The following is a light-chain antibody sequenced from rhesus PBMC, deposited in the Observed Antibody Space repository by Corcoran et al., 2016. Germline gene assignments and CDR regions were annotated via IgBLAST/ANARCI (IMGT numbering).Light chain of an antibody. CDR2: KAS. CDR3: LQYSSSPYS. CDR1: QGISSW. V-gene: IGKV1-22*01. Sequence: DIQMTQSPSSLSASVGDKVTITCRASQGISSWLAWYQQTPGKAPNLLIYKASSLQSGVPSRFSGSGSGTDFTLTISSLQPEDFATYYCLQYSSSPYSFGQGTKVEIK. J-gene: IGKJ2*01.